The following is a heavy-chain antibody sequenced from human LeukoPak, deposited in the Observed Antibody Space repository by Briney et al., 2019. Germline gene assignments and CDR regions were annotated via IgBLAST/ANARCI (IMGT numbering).Heavy chain of an antibody. D-gene: IGHD6-19*01. J-gene: IGHJ4*02. V-gene: IGHV3-48*03. CDR3: ALLAVASVFDY. CDR1: GFPFSIYE. CDR2: IGSSGTTI. Sequence: GGSLRLSCAVSGFPFSIYEMNWVRQAPGKGLEWVSNIGSSGTTIYYADSVKGRFSISRDNAKNSLYLQMNSLRVEDTAVYYCALLAVASVFDYWGQGALVTVSS.